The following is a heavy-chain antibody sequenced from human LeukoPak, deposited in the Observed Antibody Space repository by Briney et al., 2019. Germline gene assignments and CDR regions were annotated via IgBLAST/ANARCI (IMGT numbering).Heavy chain of an antibody. D-gene: IGHD4-17*01. CDR1: GFTFSKYD. J-gene: IGHJ3*02. Sequence: GGSLRLSCAASGFTFSKYDMSWVRQVPGKGLEWVSSIGDSGSSTYYADSVKGRFIISRDNSKNTLYLQMSSLRVEDTAIYYCARRPYAGAFDIWGQGTMVTVSS. CDR2: IGDSGSST. V-gene: IGHV3-23*01. CDR3: ARRPYAGAFDI.